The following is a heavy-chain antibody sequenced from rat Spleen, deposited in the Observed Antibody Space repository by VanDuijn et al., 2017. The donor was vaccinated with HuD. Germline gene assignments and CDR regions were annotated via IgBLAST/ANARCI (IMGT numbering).Heavy chain of an antibody. CDR2: IWGGGGT. D-gene: IGHD1-6*01. CDR3: TPLCILRIIRHY. Sequence: QVQLKESGPGLVQPSQTLSLTCTVSGFSLTSDGVHWVRQPPGKGLEWMGRIWGGGGTDYNSALKSRLSISRDTSKSQVFLKMNRPQTEDTAIYFCTPLCILRIIRHYWGQGVMVTVAS. J-gene: IGHJ2*01. CDR1: GFSLTSDG. V-gene: IGHV2-1*01.